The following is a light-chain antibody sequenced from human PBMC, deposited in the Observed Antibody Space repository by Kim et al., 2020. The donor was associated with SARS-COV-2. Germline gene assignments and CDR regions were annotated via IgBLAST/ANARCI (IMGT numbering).Light chain of an antibody. CDR3: NSRDSSGNLL. CDR1: SLRSYY. CDR2: GKN. Sequence: SSGLTQDPAVSVALGQTVRITCQGDSLRSYYASWYQQKPGQAPVLVIYGKNNRPSGIPDRFSGSSSGNTASLTITGAQAEDEADYYCNSRDSSGNLLFGGGTQLTVL. V-gene: IGLV3-19*01. J-gene: IGLJ2*01.